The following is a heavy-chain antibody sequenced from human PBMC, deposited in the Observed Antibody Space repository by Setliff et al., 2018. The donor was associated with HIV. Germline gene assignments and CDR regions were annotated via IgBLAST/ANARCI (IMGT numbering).Heavy chain of an antibody. D-gene: IGHD2-15*01. Sequence: PSETLSLTCTVSGGSISSYYWNWIRQPADKELEWIGEINHSGSTNYNPSLKSRVTISVDTSKNQFSLKLSSVTAADTAVYYCARGPLLLYYWGQGTLVTVSS. CDR3: ARGPLLLYY. V-gene: IGHV4-34*01. J-gene: IGHJ4*02. CDR1: GGSISSYY. CDR2: INHSGST.